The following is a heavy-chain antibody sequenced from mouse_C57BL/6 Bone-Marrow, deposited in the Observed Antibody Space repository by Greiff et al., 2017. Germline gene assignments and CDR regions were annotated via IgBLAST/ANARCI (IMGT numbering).Heavy chain of an antibody. Sequence: VQLQQPGAELVKPGASVKLSCKASGYTFTSYWMQWVKQRPGQGLEWIGEIDPSDSYTNYNQKFKGKATLTVDTSSSTAYMQLSSLTSEDSAVYYCARGDYGLYFDYWGQGTTLTVSS. J-gene: IGHJ2*01. V-gene: IGHV1-50*01. CDR1: GYTFTSYW. CDR2: IDPSDSYT. CDR3: ARGDYGLYFDY. D-gene: IGHD1-1*01.